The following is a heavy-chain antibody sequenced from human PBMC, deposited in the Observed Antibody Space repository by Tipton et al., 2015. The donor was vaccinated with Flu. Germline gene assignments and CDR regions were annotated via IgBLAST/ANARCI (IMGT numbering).Heavy chain of an antibody. Sequence: TLSLTCAVSGYSISSGYYWGWIRQPPGKGLEWIGSIYHSGSTYYNPSLKSRVTISVDTSKNQFSLKLSSVTAADTAVYYCASLRPSYYYYYYMDVWGKGTSVTVSS. CDR2: IYHSGST. CDR1: GYSISSGYY. CDR3: ASLRPSYYYYYYMDV. J-gene: IGHJ6*03. D-gene: IGHD4-17*01. V-gene: IGHV4-38-2*01.